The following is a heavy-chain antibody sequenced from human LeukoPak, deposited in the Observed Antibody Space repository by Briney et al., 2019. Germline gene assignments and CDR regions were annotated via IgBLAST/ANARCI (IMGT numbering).Heavy chain of an antibody. CDR1: GYSFTSYW. CDR2: IYPGDSNT. Sequence: GESLKISCKGSGYSFTSYWISWVRQMPGKGLEWMGIIYPGDSNTRYSPSFQGQVTFSVDKSISTAYLQWSSLKASDTAMYYCAKSRGSGSYYYYFYYAMDVWGQGTTVTVSS. J-gene: IGHJ6*02. D-gene: IGHD3-10*01. V-gene: IGHV5-51*01. CDR3: AKSRGSGSYYYYFYYAMDV.